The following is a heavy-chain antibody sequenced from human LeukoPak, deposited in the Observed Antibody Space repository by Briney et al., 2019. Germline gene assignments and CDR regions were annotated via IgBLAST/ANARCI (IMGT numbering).Heavy chain of an antibody. D-gene: IGHD1-26*01. Sequence: GGSLRLSCAASGFTFSDYYINWIRQAPGQGLEWISYISHTSKTIYYAESVEGRFTISRDNTENSVFLQMNSLRADDTAVYYCARDRYSGSYPLDYWGQGTLVTVSS. J-gene: IGHJ4*02. CDR1: GFTFSDYY. CDR3: ARDRYSGSYPLDY. CDR2: ISHTSKTI. V-gene: IGHV3-11*01.